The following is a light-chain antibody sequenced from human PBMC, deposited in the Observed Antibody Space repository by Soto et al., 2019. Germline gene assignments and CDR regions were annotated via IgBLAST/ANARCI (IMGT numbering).Light chain of an antibody. CDR2: EVT. V-gene: IGLV2-18*02. J-gene: IGLJ1*01. CDR3: SSYTSTSRYV. CDR1: SSDVGKYDR. Sequence: QSALTQPSSVSGSPGQSVTISCTGTSSDVGKYDRVSWYQQPPGTAPKLIIYEVTNRPSGVPARFSGSKSGNTASLTISGLQAEDEADYYCSSYTSTSRYVFGAGTKLTVL.